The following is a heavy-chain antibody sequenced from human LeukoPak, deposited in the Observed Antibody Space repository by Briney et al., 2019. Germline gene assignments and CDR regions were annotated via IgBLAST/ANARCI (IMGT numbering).Heavy chain of an antibody. CDR3: VRSDCGSASCYTGSN. J-gene: IGHJ4*02. V-gene: IGHV3-64*01. D-gene: IGHD2-2*02. CDR2: ISSDGGTT. Sequence: PGGSLRLSCAASGFTFSSYTMHWVRQAPGKGVAYVSGISSDGGTTYYGNSVKGIFTISRDNSKNTVYLQMGSLRAEDMAVYYCVRSDCGSASCYTGSNWGQGTLVTVSS. CDR1: GFTFSSYT.